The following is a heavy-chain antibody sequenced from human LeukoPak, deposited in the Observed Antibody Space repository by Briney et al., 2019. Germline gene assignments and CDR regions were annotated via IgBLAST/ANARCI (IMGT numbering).Heavy chain of an antibody. V-gene: IGHV4-59*01. CDR2: IYYTGST. D-gene: IGHD3-16*01. CDR3: ARTSWGYAFDI. J-gene: IGHJ3*02. CDR1: GGSINSYY. Sequence: SETLSLTCTVSGGSINSYYWTWIRLPPGKGLEWIGYIYYTGSTNYNPSLKSRVTISLDTSKNQFSLKLSSVTAADTAIYYCARTSWGYAFDIWGQGTKVTVSS.